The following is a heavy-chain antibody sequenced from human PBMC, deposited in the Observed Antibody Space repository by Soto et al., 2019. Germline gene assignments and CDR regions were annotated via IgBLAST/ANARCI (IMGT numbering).Heavy chain of an antibody. D-gene: IGHD1-26*01. V-gene: IGHV3-53*02. CDR1: GFTVNSNY. J-gene: IGHJ6*02. CDR3: AKGDGFILAV. CDR2: TNTGGTT. Sequence: EVQVLATGGGLIQAGGSLRLSCAASGFTVNSNYMSWVRQAPGEGLQCVSITNTGGTTYYADSVKGRFTVSRDNSKNTLYLQMNSLGAEDTAVYYCAKGDGFILAVWGQGTTVSVSS.